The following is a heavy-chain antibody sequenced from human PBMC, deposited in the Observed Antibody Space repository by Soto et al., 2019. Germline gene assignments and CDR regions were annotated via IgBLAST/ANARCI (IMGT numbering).Heavy chain of an antibody. J-gene: IGHJ4*02. CDR1: GGSISSGGYY. V-gene: IGHV4-31*03. CDR2: IYYSGST. Sequence: PSETLSLTCTVSGGSISSGGYYWSWIRQHPGKGLEWIGDIYYSGSTYYNPSLKSRVTISVDTSKNQFSLKLSSVTVADTAVYYCARFLSSSSSFDYWGQGTLVTVSS. CDR3: ARFLSSSSSFDY. D-gene: IGHD6-6*01.